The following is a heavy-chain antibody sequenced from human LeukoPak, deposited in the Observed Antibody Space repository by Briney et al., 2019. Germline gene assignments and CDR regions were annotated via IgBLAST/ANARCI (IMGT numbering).Heavy chain of an antibody. V-gene: IGHV4-34*01. CDR2: INHSGST. Sequence: SETLSLTCAVYGGSFSGYYWSWIRQPPGKGLEWIEEINHSGSTNYNPSLKSRVTISVDTSKNQFSLKLSSVTAADTAVYYCARADYDFWSGYLNWFDPWGQGTLVTVSS. D-gene: IGHD3-3*01. CDR3: ARADYDFWSGYLNWFDP. CDR1: GGSFSGYY. J-gene: IGHJ5*02.